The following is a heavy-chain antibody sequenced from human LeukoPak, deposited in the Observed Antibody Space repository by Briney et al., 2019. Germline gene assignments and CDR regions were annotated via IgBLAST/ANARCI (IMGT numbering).Heavy chain of an antibody. Sequence: PGGSLRLSCAASGLTFNSFALDWVRQAPGKGLEWVSAISGSGGSTYYADSVKGRFTISRDNSKNTLYLQMNSLRAEDTAVYYCARGIAVAGTLVYWGQGTLVTVSS. V-gene: IGHV3-23*01. CDR2: ISGSGGST. CDR1: GLTFNSFA. CDR3: ARGIAVAGTLVY. D-gene: IGHD6-19*01. J-gene: IGHJ4*02.